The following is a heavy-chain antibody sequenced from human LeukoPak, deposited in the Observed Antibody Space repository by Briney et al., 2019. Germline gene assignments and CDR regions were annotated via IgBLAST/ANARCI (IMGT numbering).Heavy chain of an antibody. D-gene: IGHD5-12*01. CDR1: GYTFTSYY. CDR2: INPSGGST. CDR3: ARDQRYSGYDYDAFDI. Sequence: GASVKVSCKASGYTFTSYYMHWVRQAPGQGLEWMGIINPSGGSTSYAQKFQGRVTMTRDTSTSTVYMELSSLRSEDTAVYYCARDQRYSGYDYDAFDIWGQGTMVTVSS. J-gene: IGHJ3*02. V-gene: IGHV1-46*01.